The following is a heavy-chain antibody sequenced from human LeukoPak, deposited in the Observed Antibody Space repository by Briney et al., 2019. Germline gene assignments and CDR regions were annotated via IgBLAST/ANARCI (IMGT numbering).Heavy chain of an antibody. V-gene: IGHV4-34*01. CDR1: GGSFSGYY. D-gene: IGHD2-2*01. J-gene: IGHJ6*03. CDR2: INHSGST. CDR3: ARRPGGYCSSTSCYYYYYMDA. Sequence: PSETLSLTCAVYGGSFSGYYWSWIRQPPGKGLEWIGEINHSGSTNYNPSLKSRVTISVDTSKNQFSLKLSSVTAADTAVYYCARRPGGYCSSTSCYYYYYMDAWGKGTTVTVSS.